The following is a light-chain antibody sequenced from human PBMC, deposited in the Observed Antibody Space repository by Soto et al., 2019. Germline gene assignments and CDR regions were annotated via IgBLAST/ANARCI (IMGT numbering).Light chain of an antibody. V-gene: IGKV4-1*01. J-gene: IGKJ1*01. CDR2: WAS. CDR1: RSVLYSSNNKNY. CDR3: QQYYTTPPT. Sequence: DIVMTQSPDSLSVSLGERATINCKSSRSVLYSSNNKNYLTWYQQKPGQPPKLLIYWASTRESGVPDRFSGSGSGTDFTLTISSLQAEDVAVYYCQQYYTTPPTFGQGTRWIS.